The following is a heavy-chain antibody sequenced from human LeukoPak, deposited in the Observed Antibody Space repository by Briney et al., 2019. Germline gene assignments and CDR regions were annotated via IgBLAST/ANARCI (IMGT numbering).Heavy chain of an antibody. CDR1: GGSISSSSYY. Sequence: SETLSLTCTVSGGSISSSSYYWDWIRQPPGKGTEWIGSIYYSGTYYNPSLKSRVTISVDTSKNQFSLKLSSVTAADTAVYYCVNSRKGDYYMDVWGKGTTVTVSS. V-gene: IGHV4-39*01. J-gene: IGHJ6*03. CDR3: VNSRKGDYYMDV. CDR2: IYYSGT.